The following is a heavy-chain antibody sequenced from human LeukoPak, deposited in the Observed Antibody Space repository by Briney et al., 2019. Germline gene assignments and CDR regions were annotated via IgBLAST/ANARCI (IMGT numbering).Heavy chain of an antibody. Sequence: GASVKVSCKASGYTFTSYAINWVRQAPGQGLEWMGIINPSGGSTSYAQKFQGRVTMTRDTSTSTVYMELSSLRSEDTAVYYCARSPYGDLPYDPLDYWGQGTLVTVSS. CDR3: ARSPYGDLPYDPLDY. V-gene: IGHV1-46*01. J-gene: IGHJ4*02. CDR1: GYTFTSYA. D-gene: IGHD4-17*01. CDR2: INPSGGST.